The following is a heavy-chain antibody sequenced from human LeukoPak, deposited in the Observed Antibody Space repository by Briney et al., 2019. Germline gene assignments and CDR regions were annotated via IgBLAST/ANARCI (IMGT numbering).Heavy chain of an antibody. Sequence: PSETLSLTCAVYGVSFSGYYWSWLRQPPGKGREWLGEINHSGSTNYNPSLKSRVTISVDTSKNQFSLKLSSVTAADTAVYYCARGGVTMVRGVIRNFDYWGQGTLVTVSS. V-gene: IGHV4-34*01. CDR1: GVSFSGYY. D-gene: IGHD3-10*01. J-gene: IGHJ4*02. CDR3: ARGGVTMVRGVIRNFDY. CDR2: INHSGST.